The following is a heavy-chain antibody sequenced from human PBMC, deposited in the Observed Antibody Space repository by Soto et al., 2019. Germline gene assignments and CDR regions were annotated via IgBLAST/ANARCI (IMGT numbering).Heavy chain of an antibody. CDR2: IYYSGST. CDR3: AKGLYDYGDYAVGY. CDR1: GGSISSYY. J-gene: IGHJ4*02. D-gene: IGHD4-17*01. V-gene: IGHV4-59*08. Sequence: SETLSLTCTVSGGSISSYYWSWIRQPPGKGLEWIGYIYYSGSTNYNPSLKSRVTISVDTSKNQFSLKLSSVTAADTAVYYCAKGLYDYGDYAVGYWGQGTLVTVSS.